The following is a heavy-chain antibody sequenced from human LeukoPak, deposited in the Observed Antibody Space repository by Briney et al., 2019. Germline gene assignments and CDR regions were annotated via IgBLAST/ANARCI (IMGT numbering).Heavy chain of an antibody. CDR1: GYSFTSYW. Sequence: GESLKISCKGSGYSFTSYWIGWVRQMPGKGLEWMGITYPGDSDTRYSPSFQGQVTISADKSISTAYLQWSSLKASDTAMYYCARRPATYGSGSYYGDYWGQGTLVTVSS. CDR2: TYPGDSDT. CDR3: ARRPATYGSGSYYGDY. D-gene: IGHD3-10*01. V-gene: IGHV5-51*01. J-gene: IGHJ4*02.